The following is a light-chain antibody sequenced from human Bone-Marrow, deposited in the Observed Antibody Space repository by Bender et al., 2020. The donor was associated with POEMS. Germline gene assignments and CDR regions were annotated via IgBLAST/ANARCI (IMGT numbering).Light chain of an antibody. Sequence: QSALTQPASVSGSPGQSITISCTGTSSDIGGYDLVSWYQQHPGKAPKLMIYQVSKRPSGVPDRFSGSKSGNTASLTVSGLQADDEADYYCSSFTTSSSWVFGGGTQLTVL. CDR2: QVS. V-gene: IGLV2-14*02. J-gene: IGLJ3*02. CDR3: SSFTTSSSWV. CDR1: SSDIGGYDL.